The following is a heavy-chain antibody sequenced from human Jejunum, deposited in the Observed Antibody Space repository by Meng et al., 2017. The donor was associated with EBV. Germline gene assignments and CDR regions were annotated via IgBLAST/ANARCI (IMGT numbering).Heavy chain of an antibody. CDR1: GFTFSNYA. Sequence: VQVLGFGGGLVQPGGSLRLSCAASGFTFSNYAMSWVRQAPGKGLQWVSAISGSGGSAYYADSVKGRFTISRDNSKNTLYLQMNSLRADDTAVYYCARKATTTRIPGNYFDYWGQGTLVTVSS. V-gene: IGHV3-23*01. J-gene: IGHJ4*02. CDR2: ISGSGGSA. CDR3: ARKATTTRIPGNYFDY. D-gene: IGHD6-13*01.